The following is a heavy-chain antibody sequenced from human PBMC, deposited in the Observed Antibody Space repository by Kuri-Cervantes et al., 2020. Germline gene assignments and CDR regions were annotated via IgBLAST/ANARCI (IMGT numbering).Heavy chain of an antibody. CDR3: AKDSHGDYGYYNYYGMDV. CDR1: GFTVSSNYA. CDR2: ISGSGGST. V-gene: IGHV3-23*01. Sequence: GGSLRLSCAASGFTVSSNYAMNWVRQAPGKGLEWVSVISGSGGSTSNAEFVKGRFTMSRDNSKNTLYLQMNSLRAEDTAVYYCAKDSHGDYGYYNYYGMDVWGQGTTVTVSS. J-gene: IGHJ6*02. D-gene: IGHD4-17*01.